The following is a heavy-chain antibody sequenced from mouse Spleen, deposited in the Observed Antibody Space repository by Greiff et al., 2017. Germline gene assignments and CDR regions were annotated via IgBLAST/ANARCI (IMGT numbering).Heavy chain of an antibody. CDR1: GYTFTSYW. D-gene: IGHD1-1*01. CDR3: ARGGTTVVED. V-gene: IGHV1-69*01. CDR2: IDPSDSYT. Sequence: QVQLQQPGAELVMPGASVKLSCKASGYTFTSYWMHWVKQRPGQGLERIGEIDPSDSYTNYNQKFKGKATLTVDKSSSTAYMQLSSLTSEDSAVYYCARGGTTVVEDWGQGTTLTVSS. J-gene: IGHJ2*01.